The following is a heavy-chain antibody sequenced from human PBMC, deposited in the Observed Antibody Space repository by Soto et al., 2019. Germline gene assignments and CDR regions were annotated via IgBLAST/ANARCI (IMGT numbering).Heavy chain of an antibody. CDR1: GFSFSTYS. V-gene: IGHV3-48*02. CDR2: ISSRSYTI. CDR3: ARGGSSSDNCMDV. J-gene: IGHJ6*02. D-gene: IGHD6-6*01. Sequence: EVQLVESGGGLVQPGGSLRLPCEASGFSFSTYSMNWVCQATGKGLEGVSYISSRSYTIYYIDSVKGRFTIPRDNAKSSLYLQSNSLRDEDTAVYYGARGGSSSDNCMDVWGQGTTVTVSS.